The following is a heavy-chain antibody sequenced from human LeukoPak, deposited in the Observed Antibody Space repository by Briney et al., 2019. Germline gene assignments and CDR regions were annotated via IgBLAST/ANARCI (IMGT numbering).Heavy chain of an antibody. Sequence: SVKLSFEKTPGTLGSYPARWVRHDPAHCLKWNWGFRPIFGTAYYAQKFQGRVTITADESTSTAYMELSSLRSEDTAVYYCARGYCSGGSCYSDLLVYFDYWGQGTLVTVSS. CDR2: FRPIFGTA. CDR1: PGTLGSYP. J-gene: IGHJ4*02. V-gene: IGHV1-69*13. D-gene: IGHD2-15*01. CDR3: ARGYCSGGSCYSDLLVYFDY.